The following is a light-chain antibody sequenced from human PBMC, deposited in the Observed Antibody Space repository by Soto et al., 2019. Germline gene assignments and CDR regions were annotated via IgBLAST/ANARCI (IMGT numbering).Light chain of an antibody. CDR1: QTVSSN. Sequence: EIVMTQSPATPSVSPGERATLSCRASQTVSSNLAWYQQKPGQAPRLLIYGASTWATGIPARFSGSGSGTEFTLIISSLQSEDFAVYYCQHYNNWPPWTFGQGTKVDI. CDR3: QHYNNWPPWT. J-gene: IGKJ1*01. CDR2: GAS. V-gene: IGKV3-15*01.